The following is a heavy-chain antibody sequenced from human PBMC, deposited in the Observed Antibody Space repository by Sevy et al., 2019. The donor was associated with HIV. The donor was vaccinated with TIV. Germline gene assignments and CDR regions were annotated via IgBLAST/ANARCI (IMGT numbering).Heavy chain of an antibody. CDR3: ARDLNYYGMDV. Sequence: GGSLRLSCAASGFTVSSNYMSWVRQAPGKGLEWVSVIYSGGSTYYADSVKGRFTISRVNSKNTLYLQMNSLRAEDTAVYYCARDLNYYGMDVWGQGTTVTVSS. V-gene: IGHV3-53*01. CDR2: IYSGGST. CDR1: GFTVSSNY. J-gene: IGHJ6*02.